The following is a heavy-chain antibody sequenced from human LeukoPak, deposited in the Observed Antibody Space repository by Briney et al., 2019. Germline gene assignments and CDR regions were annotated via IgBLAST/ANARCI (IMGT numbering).Heavy chain of an antibody. CDR3: ARDRDYGSGSYYDY. CDR1: GYSISSGYY. J-gene: IGHJ4*02. Sequence: SETLSLTCAVSGYSISSGYYWGWIRQPPGKGLERIGSIYHSGSTYYNPSLKSRVTISVDTSKNQFSLKLSSVTAADTAVYYCARDRDYGSGSYYDYWGQGTLVTVSS. D-gene: IGHD3-10*01. V-gene: IGHV4-38-2*02. CDR2: IYHSGST.